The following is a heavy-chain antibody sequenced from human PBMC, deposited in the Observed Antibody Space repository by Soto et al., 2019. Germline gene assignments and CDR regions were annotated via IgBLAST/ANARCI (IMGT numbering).Heavy chain of an antibody. D-gene: IGHD3-10*01. J-gene: IGHJ4*02. CDR1: GFTFSSYA. Sequence: GGSLRLSCAASGFTFSSYAMSWVRQAPGKGLEWVSAISGSGGSTYYADSVKGRFTISRDNSKNTLYLQMNSLRAEDTAVYYCAKDITNFITMVRGVIMSWGQGTLVTVSS. CDR3: AKDITNFITMVRGVIMS. CDR2: ISGSGGST. V-gene: IGHV3-23*01.